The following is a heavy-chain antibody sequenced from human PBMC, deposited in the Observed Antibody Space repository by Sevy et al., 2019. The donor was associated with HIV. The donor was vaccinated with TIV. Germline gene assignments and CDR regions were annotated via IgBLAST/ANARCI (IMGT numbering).Heavy chain of an antibody. CDR1: GFTFNDHY. CDR3: ARSDSSGYSSLDY. J-gene: IGHJ4*02. V-gene: IGHV3-72*01. D-gene: IGHD3-22*01. CDR2: SRNKANGYTT. Sequence: GGSLRLSCVASGFTFNDHYMDWVRQAPGKGLEWVGRSRNKANGYTTEYAASVKGRFTVSRDDSENSVYLQMSSLKTEDTAVYYCARSDSSGYSSLDYWGQGTLVTVSS.